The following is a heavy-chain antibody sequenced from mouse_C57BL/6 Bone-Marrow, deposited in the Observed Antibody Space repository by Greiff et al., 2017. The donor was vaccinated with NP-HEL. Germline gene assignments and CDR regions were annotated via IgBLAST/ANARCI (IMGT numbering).Heavy chain of an antibody. CDR2: INPYNGDT. J-gene: IGHJ2*01. CDR1: GYSFTGYF. V-gene: IGHV1-20*01. Sequence: DVKLQESGPELVKPGDSVKISCKASGYSFTGYFMNWVMQSHGKSLEWIGRINPYNGDTFYNQKFKGKATLTVDKSSSTAHMELRSLTSEDSAVYYCARSYYYYWGQGTTLTVSS. CDR3: ARSYYYY.